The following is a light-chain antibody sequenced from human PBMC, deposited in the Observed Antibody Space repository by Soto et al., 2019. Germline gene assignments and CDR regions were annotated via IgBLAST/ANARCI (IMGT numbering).Light chain of an antibody. CDR3: SSYTSSTAYV. CDR2: EDS. J-gene: IGLJ1*01. V-gene: IGLV2-14*01. CDR1: SSDVGGYNY. Sequence: QSALTQPASVSGSPGQSITISCTGTSSDVGGYNYVSWYQLHPGKAPKLMVYEDSNRPSGVSNRFSGSKSGNTASLTISGLQAEDEADYYCSSYTSSTAYVFGTGTKLTVL.